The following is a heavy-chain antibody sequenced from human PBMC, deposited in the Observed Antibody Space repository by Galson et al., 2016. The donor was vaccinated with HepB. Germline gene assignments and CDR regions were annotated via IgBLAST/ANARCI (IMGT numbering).Heavy chain of an antibody. V-gene: IGHV3-21*04. CDR1: GFTFSNYN. D-gene: IGHD1-14*01. CDR2: ISGTNGFI. J-gene: IGHJ3*02. Sequence: SLRLSCAASGFTFSNYNMNWVRQAPGKGLEWVSSISGTNGFIYQADSVEGRFTISRDNSKNTLYLQIINLRAEDTAIYYCARCLQDITGDDAFDIWGRGTMVTVSP. CDR3: ARCLQDITGDDAFDI.